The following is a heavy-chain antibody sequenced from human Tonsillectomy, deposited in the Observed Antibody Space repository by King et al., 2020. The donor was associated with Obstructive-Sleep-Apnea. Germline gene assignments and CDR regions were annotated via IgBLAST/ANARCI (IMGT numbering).Heavy chain of an antibody. CDR3: ARGGMGSSGRYNWFDP. CDR2: INPSGGST. J-gene: IGHJ5*02. V-gene: IGHV1-46*03. D-gene: IGHD6-19*01. Sequence: QLVQSGAEVKKPGASVKVSCKASGYTFTSYYMHWVRQAPGQGLEWMGIINPSGGSTSYAQKFQGRVTMTRDTSTSTVYMELSSLRSEDTAVYYCARGGMGSSGRYNWFDPWGQGTLVTVSS. CDR1: GYTFTSYY.